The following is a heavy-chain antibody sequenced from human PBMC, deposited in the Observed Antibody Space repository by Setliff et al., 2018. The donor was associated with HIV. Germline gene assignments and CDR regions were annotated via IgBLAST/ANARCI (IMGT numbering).Heavy chain of an antibody. D-gene: IGHD4-4*01. CDR2: IHYSGST. CDR3: ARGGRSTVATWAWFDP. Sequence: SETLSLTCTVSGGSISSSYWTWTRQPPGKGLEWIGNIHYSGSTNYNPSLKSRVTISVDTSRSQFSLKLSSVTAADTAVYYCARGGRSTVATWAWFDPWGQGTLVTVSS. CDR1: GGSISSSY. J-gene: IGHJ5*02. V-gene: IGHV4-59*01.